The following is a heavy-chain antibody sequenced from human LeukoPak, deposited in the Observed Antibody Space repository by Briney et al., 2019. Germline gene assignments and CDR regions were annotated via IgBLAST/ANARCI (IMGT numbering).Heavy chain of an antibody. V-gene: IGHV5-51*01. CDR3: ARPLIFTCDFYYFDY. Sequence: GESLKISCKGSGYSFSSYWIGWVRQMPGKGLEWMGLIYPGDSDTRYSPSFQGQVTISADKSISTAYLQWGSLKASDTALYYCARPLIFTCDFYYFDYWGQGTLVTVSS. J-gene: IGHJ4*02. D-gene: IGHD2-21*02. CDR1: GYSFSSYW. CDR2: IYPGDSDT.